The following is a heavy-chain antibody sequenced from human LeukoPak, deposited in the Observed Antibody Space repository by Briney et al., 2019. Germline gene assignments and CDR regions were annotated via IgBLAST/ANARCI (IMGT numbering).Heavy chain of an antibody. D-gene: IGHD5-24*01. J-gene: IGHJ4*02. CDR2: IYYSGST. V-gene: IGHV4-38-2*01. Sequence: SETLSLTCAVSGYSISSGYYWGWIRQPPGKGLEWIGSIYYSGSTYYNPSLKSRVTISVDTSKNQFSLKLSSVTAADTAVYYCARGVEMATITTSPYFDYWGREPWSPSPQ. CDR1: GYSISSGYY. CDR3: ARGVEMATITTSPYFDY.